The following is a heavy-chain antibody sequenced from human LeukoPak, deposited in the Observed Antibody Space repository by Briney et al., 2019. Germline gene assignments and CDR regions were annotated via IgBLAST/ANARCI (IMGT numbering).Heavy chain of an antibody. J-gene: IGHJ4*02. CDR1: GFTFSSYG. CDR2: IRYDGSNK. Sequence: GGSLRLSCAASGFTFSSYGMHWVRQAPGKGLEWVTFIRYDGSNKYYADSVKGRFTISRDNSKNTLYLQMNSLRAEDTAVYYCARDVSSSSWNYFDYWGQGTLVTVSS. CDR3: ARDVSSSSWNYFDY. D-gene: IGHD6-13*01. V-gene: IGHV3-30*02.